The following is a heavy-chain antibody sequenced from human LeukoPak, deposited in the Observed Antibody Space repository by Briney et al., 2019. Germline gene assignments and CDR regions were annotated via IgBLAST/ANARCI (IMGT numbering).Heavy chain of an antibody. CDR2: TYYRSTWYN. CDR3: ASPRPLVTAPYQLGAFDI. V-gene: IGHV6-1*01. D-gene: IGHD2-15*01. Sequence: SQTLSLTRALSGDSVSSNSAAWNWIRHSPSRGLEWLGSTYYRSTWYNAYAVAVKSRISINPDTSKNQFSLQLNSVTPEDTAVYYCASPRPLVTAPYQLGAFDIWGKGTMVTVSS. CDR1: GDSVSSNSAA. J-gene: IGHJ3*02.